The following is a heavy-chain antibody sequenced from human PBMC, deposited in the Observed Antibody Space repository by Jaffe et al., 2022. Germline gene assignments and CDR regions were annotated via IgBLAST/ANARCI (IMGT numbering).Heavy chain of an antibody. J-gene: IGHJ5*02. V-gene: IGHV4-34*01. D-gene: IGHD1-20*01. CDR3: ARGQVVLGRYNWNPRDGPKFDP. Sequence: QVQLQQWGAGLLKPSETLSLTCAVYGGSFSGYYWSWIRQPPGKGLEWIGEINHSGSTNYNPSLKSRVTISVDTSKNQFSLKLSSVTAADTAVYYCARGQVVLGRYNWNPRDGPKFDPWGQGTLVTVSS. CDR1: GGSFSGYY. CDR2: INHSGST.